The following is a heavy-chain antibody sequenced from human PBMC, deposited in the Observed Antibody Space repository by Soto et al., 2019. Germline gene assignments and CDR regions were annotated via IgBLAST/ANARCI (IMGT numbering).Heavy chain of an antibody. Sequence: SVKVSCKASGGTFSSYAISWVRQAPGQGLEWMGGIIPIFGTANYAQKFQGRVTITADESTSTAYMELSSLRSEDTAVYYCARDGVTGYYFNWFDPWGQGTLVTVSS. D-gene: IGHD3-9*01. CDR2: IIPIFGTA. CDR1: GGTFSSYA. CDR3: ARDGVTGYYFNWFDP. J-gene: IGHJ5*02. V-gene: IGHV1-69*13.